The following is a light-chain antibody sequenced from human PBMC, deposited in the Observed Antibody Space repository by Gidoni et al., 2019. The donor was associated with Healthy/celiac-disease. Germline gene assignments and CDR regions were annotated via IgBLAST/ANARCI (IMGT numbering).Light chain of an antibody. CDR2: DAS. V-gene: IGKV3-11*01. J-gene: IGKJ4*01. Sequence: DIVLTKSPATLSLSPGERATPSCRASQSVSSYLAWYQQKPGQAPRLVSYDASNRATGIPARFSGSGSGTDFTLTISSLEPEDFAVYYCQQRSNWPLTFGGGTKVEIK. CDR1: QSVSSY. CDR3: QQRSNWPLT.